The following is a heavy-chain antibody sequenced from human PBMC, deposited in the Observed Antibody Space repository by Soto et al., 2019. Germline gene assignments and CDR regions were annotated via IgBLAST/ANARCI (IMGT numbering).Heavy chain of an antibody. D-gene: IGHD6-13*01. V-gene: IGHV1-69*13. CDR2: IIPIFGTA. CDR3: ASPPRWGQAAAQEATDYYFGMDV. CDR1: GGTFSSYA. J-gene: IGHJ6*02. Sequence: SVKVSCKASGGTFSSYAISWVRQAPGQGLEWMGGIIPIFGTANYAQKFQGRVTITADESTSTAYMELSSLRSEDTAVYYCASPPRWGQAAAQEATDYYFGMDVLGQRTTVTVSS.